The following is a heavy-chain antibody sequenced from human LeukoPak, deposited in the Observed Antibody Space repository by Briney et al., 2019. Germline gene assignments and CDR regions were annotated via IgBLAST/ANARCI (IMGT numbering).Heavy chain of an antibody. V-gene: IGHV4-30-4*01. D-gene: IGHD3-22*01. CDR1: GGSISSGDYY. J-gene: IGHJ4*02. CDR2: IYYSGST. CDR3: ARHVRRITMIVVVIDY. Sequence: SETLSLTCTVSGGSISSGDYYWSWIRQPPGKGLEWIGYIYYSGSTYYNPSLKSRVTISVDTSKNQFSLKLSSVTAADTAVYYCARHVRRITMIVVVIDYWGQGTLVTVSS.